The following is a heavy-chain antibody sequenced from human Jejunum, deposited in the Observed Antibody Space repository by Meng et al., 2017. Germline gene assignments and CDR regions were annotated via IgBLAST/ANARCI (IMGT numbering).Heavy chain of an antibody. CDR3: ARDWVAATD. CDR2: MYAGGNT. V-gene: IGHV3-53*01. J-gene: IGHJ4*02. Sequence: GESLKISCAASGFAVFTNYMSWVRQAPGKGLEWVSVMYAGGNTYYADSVKGRFTISRDNSKNTVFLQMNSLRVDDTAVYYCARDWVAATDWGQGTLVTVSS. D-gene: IGHD2-15*01. CDR1: GFAVFTNY.